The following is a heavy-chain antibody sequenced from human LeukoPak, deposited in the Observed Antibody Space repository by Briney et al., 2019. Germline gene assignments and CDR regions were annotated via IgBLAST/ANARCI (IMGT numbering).Heavy chain of an antibody. J-gene: IGHJ4*02. CDR3: ARAEGSSGYYYGY. CDR2: IYHSGST. Sequence: SETLSLTCTVSGGSISSGGYSWSWIRQPPGKGLEWIGYIYHSGSTNYNPSLKSRVTISVDTSKNQFSLKLSSVTAADTAVYYCARAEGSSGYYYGYWGQGTLVTVSS. D-gene: IGHD3-22*01. CDR1: GGSISSGGYS. V-gene: IGHV4-30-2*01.